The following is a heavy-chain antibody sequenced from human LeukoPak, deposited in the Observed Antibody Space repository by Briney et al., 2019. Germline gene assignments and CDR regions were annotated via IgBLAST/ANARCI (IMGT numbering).Heavy chain of an antibody. V-gene: IGHV1-69*13. D-gene: IGHD3-22*01. J-gene: IGHJ5*02. CDR2: IIPIFGTA. CDR1: GGTFSSYA. CDR3: ARVYYDSSGYLDP. Sequence: SVKVSCKASGGTFSSYAIRWLRQAPGQGLEWMGGIIPIFGTANYAQKFQGRVTITADESTSTAYMELSSLRSEDTAVYYCARVYYDSSGYLDPWGQGTLVTVSS.